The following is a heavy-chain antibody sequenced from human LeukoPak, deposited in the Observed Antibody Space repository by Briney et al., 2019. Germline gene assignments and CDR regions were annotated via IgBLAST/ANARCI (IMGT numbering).Heavy chain of an antibody. CDR1: GYTFANYD. CDR3: ARARFLDY. V-gene: IGHV1-8*01. Sequence: GASVKVSCKASGYTFANYDINWVRQATGQGLEWMGWMNPNSGHTGYPQKFQGRVTMTRNTSISTAYMELSGLRSEDTAVYYCARARFLDYWGQGTLVTVSS. J-gene: IGHJ4*02. D-gene: IGHD3-3*01. CDR2: MNPNSGHT.